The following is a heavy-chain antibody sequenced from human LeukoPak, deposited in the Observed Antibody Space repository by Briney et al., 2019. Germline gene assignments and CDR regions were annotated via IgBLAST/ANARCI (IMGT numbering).Heavy chain of an antibody. D-gene: IGHD5-12*01. CDR3: ARDLLKSEVDIVATSPDPDDY. V-gene: IGHV3-21*01. CDR1: GFTFSSYS. J-gene: IGHJ4*01. CDR2: ISSSSSYI. Sequence: PGGSLRLSCAASGFTFSSYSMYWVRQAPGKGLEWVSSISSSSSYIYYADSVKGRFTISRDNAKNSLYLQMNSLRAEDTAVYYCARDLLKSEVDIVATSPDPDDYWGXXTLVTVSS.